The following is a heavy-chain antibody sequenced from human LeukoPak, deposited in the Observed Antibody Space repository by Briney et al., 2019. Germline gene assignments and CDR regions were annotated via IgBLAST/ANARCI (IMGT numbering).Heavy chain of an antibody. CDR1: GFTFSSYS. CDR2: ISNSGAST. D-gene: IGHD3-10*01. Sequence: PGESLRLSCVASGFTFSSYSTNWVRQAPGKGLEWVSSISNSGASTDYADSVKGRFTIPRDNAKNSLYLQMTSLRAEDTAVYYCARESRRYGSGSYPPDYWGRGTLVTVSS. V-gene: IGHV3-21*06. J-gene: IGHJ4*02. CDR3: ARESRRYGSGSYPPDY.